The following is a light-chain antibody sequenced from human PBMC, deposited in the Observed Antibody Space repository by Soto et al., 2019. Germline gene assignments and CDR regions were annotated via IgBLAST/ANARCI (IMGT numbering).Light chain of an antibody. V-gene: IGKV4-1*01. CDR3: QHYFTPPLT. J-gene: IGKJ4*01. Sequence: DIVMTQSPDSLAVSLGERATINCKSSQSILYSSNNKNYLAWYQQKPGQPPKLLFYWASTRESGVPDRFSGSGSGTDFTLTINSLQAEDVAVYYCQHYFTPPLTFGGGTKGEI. CDR2: WAS. CDR1: QSILYSSNNKNY.